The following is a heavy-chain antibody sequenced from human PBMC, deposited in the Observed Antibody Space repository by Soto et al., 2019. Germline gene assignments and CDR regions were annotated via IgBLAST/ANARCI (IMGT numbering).Heavy chain of an antibody. Sequence: SETLSLTCTVSGGSISSSSYYWGWIRQPPGKGLEWIGSIYYSGSTYYNPSLKSRVTISVDTSKNQFSLKLSSVTAADTAVYYCASPKGGSVYSSGRYCYFDLWGRGTLVTVSS. CDR2: IYYSGST. V-gene: IGHV4-39*01. CDR3: ASPKGGSVYSSGRYCYFDL. J-gene: IGHJ2*01. D-gene: IGHD6-19*01. CDR1: GGSISSSSYY.